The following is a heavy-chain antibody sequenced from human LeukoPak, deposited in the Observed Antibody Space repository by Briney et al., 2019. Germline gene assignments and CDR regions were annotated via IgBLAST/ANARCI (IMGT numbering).Heavy chain of an antibody. Sequence: SVKVSCKASGGTFSSYAISWVRQAPGQGLEWMGGIIPIFGTANYAQKFQGRITITTDESTSTAYMELSSLRSEDTAVYYCARGQQQLVQGAFDIWGQGTMVTVSS. D-gene: IGHD6-13*01. V-gene: IGHV1-69*05. CDR3: ARGQQQLVQGAFDI. CDR1: GGTFSSYA. CDR2: IIPIFGTA. J-gene: IGHJ3*02.